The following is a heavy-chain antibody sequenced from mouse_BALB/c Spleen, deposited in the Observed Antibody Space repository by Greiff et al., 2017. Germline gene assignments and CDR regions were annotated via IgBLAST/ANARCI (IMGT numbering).Heavy chain of an antibody. V-gene: IGHV5-6-5*01. Sequence: EVKLVESGGGLVKPGGSLKLSCAASGFTFSSYAMSWVRQTPEKRLEWVASISSGGSTYYPDSVKGRFTISRDNARNILYLQMSSLRSEDTAMYYCAREGGTTATYAMDYWGQGTSGTVSS. CDR1: GFTFSSYA. J-gene: IGHJ4*01. D-gene: IGHD1-2*01. CDR2: ISSGGST. CDR3: AREGGTTATYAMDY.